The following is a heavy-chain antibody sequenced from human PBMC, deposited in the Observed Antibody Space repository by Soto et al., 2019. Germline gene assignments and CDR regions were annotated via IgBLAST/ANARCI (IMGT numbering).Heavy chain of an antibody. CDR2: IYYSGNT. V-gene: IGHV4-30-4*01. Sequence: SETLSLTCTVSGGSIGSGDYYWGWIRQPPGKGLEWIGYIYYSGNTYFNPSLKSRVTLSVDTSKNQFSLNLSSVTAADTAVYYCVRYCSTTKCPFDYWGQGTLVTVSS. D-gene: IGHD2-2*01. CDR1: GGSIGSGDYY. J-gene: IGHJ4*02. CDR3: VRYCSTTKCPFDY.